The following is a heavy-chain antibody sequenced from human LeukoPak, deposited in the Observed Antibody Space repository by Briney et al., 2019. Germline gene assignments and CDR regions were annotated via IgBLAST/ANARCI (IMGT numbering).Heavy chain of an antibody. J-gene: IGHJ4*02. CDR3: APWGDVGIQLWLELGY. D-gene: IGHD5-18*01. CDR2: ISSSGSTI. CDR1: GFTFSDYY. V-gene: IGHV3-11*01. Sequence: GGSLRLSCAASGFTFSDYYMSWIRQAPGKGLEWVSYISSSGSTIYYADSVKGRFTISRDNAKNSLYLQMNSLRAEDTAVYYCAPWGDVGIQLWLELGYWGQGTLVTVSS.